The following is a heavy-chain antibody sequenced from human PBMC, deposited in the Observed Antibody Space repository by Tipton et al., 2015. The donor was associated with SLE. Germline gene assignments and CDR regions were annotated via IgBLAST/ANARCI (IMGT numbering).Heavy chain of an antibody. CDR1: GDSVSSHY. Sequence: TLSLTCTVSGDSVSSHYWAWIRQPPGKGLEWIGNIFYGGNTKYNPSLQSRVTISIDTSKKQFSLKLTSVTAADSAVYYCVRDVRYTDQYGMDVWGQGTKVTVSS. CDR2: IFYGGNT. CDR3: VRDVRYTDQYGMDV. J-gene: IGHJ6*02. V-gene: IGHV4-59*02. D-gene: IGHD2-2*01.